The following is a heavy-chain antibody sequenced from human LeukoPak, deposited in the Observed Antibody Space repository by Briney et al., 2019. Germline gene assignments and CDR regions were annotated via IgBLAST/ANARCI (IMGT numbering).Heavy chain of an antibody. CDR2: IYYSGST. J-gene: IGHJ4*02. CDR1: GGSISSYY. D-gene: IGHD6-19*01. Sequence: SETLSLTCTVSGGSISSYYWSWIRQPPGKGLEWIGYIYYSGSTNYNPSLKSRVTISVDTSKNQFSLKLSSVTAADTAVYYCAIKYSSGWYYFDYWGQGTLVTVSS. CDR3: AIKYSSGWYYFDY. V-gene: IGHV4-59*08.